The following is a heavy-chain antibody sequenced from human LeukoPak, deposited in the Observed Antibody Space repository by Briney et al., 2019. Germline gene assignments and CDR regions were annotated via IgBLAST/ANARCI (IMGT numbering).Heavy chain of an antibody. CDR2: IYCDDTK. J-gene: IGHJ5*02. D-gene: IGHD3-3*01. CDR3: ARSLDISGYYPGFDH. CDR1: GFSLPTSGMG. V-gene: IGHV2-5*02. Sequence: SGPTLLNPTQTLTLTCTFSGFSLPTSGMGVGWIRQPPEKALEWLSLIYCDDTKRYSTSLKSRLTITKDTSKNQVVLTMTNMDPVDTATYYCARSLDISGYYPGFDHWGQGTVVTVSS.